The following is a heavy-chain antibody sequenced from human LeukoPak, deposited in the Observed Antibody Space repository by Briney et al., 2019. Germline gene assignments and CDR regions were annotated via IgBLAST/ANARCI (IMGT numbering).Heavy chain of an antibody. D-gene: IGHD1-26*01. V-gene: IGHV4-31*03. CDR2: IYYSGST. CDR1: GGSISSGGYY. Sequence: PSETLSLTCTVSGGSISSGGYYWSWIRQHPRKGLEWIGYIYYSGSTYYNPSLKSRVTISVDTSKNQFSLKLSSVTAADTAVYYCARDQRVGAIDYWGQGTLVTVSS. CDR3: ARDQRVGAIDY. J-gene: IGHJ4*02.